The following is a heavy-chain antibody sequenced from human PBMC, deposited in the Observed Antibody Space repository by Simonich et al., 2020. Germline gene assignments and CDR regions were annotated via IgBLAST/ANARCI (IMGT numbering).Heavy chain of an antibody. V-gene: IGHV1-18*01. Sequence: QVQLVQSGAEVKKPGASVKVSCKASGYTFTSYGSSWVGQAPGQGLEWMGWSSAYNDNTNDAQKRQGRVTMTTDTSTSTAYMELRSLRSDDTAVYYCARDQGGRAAAATDYWGQGTLVTVSS. CDR1: GYTFTSYG. CDR3: ARDQGGRAAAATDY. J-gene: IGHJ4*02. D-gene: IGHD6-13*01. CDR2: SSAYNDNT.